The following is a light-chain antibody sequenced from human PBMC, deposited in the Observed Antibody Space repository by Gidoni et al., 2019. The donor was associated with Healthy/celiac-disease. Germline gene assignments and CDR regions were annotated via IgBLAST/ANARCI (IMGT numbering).Light chain of an antibody. J-gene: IGKJ2*01. V-gene: IGKV3-11*01. Sequence: EIVLTQSPATLSLSPGERATLSCRASQCVSSYLAWYQQKPGQAPRLLIYDASNRATGIPARFSGSGSGTDFTLTISSLEPEDFAVYYCQQRSNWPPMYTFXQXTKLEIK. CDR3: QQRSNWPPMYT. CDR1: QCVSSY. CDR2: DAS.